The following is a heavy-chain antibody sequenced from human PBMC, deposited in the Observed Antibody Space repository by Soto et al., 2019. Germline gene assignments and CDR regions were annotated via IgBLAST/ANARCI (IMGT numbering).Heavy chain of an antibody. CDR2: ISYDGSNK. D-gene: IGHD3-10*01. CDR3: ATTRQTSYDY. Sequence: QVQLVESGGGVVQPGRSLRLSCAASGFTFSSYGMHWVRQAPGKGLEWVAVISYDGSNKYYADSVKGRFTISRDNSKNTLYLQMNSLRAEDTAVYYCATTRQTSYDYWGQGTLVTVSS. V-gene: IGHV3-30*03. J-gene: IGHJ4*02. CDR1: GFTFSSYG.